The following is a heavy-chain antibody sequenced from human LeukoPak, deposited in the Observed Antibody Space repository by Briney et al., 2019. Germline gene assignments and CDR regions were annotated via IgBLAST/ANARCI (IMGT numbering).Heavy chain of an antibody. J-gene: IGHJ4*02. CDR2: ISAYNGNT. D-gene: IGHD3-3*01. CDR3: ARTPGADFWSGYYYFDY. Sequence: ASVKISCKASGYTFTSYGISWVRQAPGQGLEWMGWISAYNGNTNYAQKLQGRVTMTTDTSTSTAYMELRSLRSDDTAVYYCARTPGADFWSGYYYFDYWGQGTLVTVSS. V-gene: IGHV1-18*01. CDR1: GYTFTSYG.